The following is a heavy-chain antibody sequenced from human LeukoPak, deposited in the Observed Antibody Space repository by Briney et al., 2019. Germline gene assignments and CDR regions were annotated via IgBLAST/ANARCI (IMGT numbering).Heavy chain of an antibody. V-gene: IGHV1-69*13. D-gene: IGHD3-22*01. CDR2: IIPIFGTA. CDR1: GYTFNSYA. J-gene: IGHJ4*02. CDR3: ARAGNAYYYDSSGYFSFDY. Sequence: ASVKVSCKASGYTFNSYAISWVRQAPGQGLEWMGGIIPIFGTANYAQEFQGRVTITADESTSTAYMELSSLRSEDTAVYYCARAGNAYYYDSSGYFSFDYWGQGTLVTVSS.